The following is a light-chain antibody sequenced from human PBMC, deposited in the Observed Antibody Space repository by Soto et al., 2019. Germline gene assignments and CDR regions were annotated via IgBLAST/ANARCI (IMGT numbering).Light chain of an antibody. J-gene: IGKJ1*01. CDR1: QSVLYSSNNKNY. CDR2: WAS. V-gene: IGKV4-1*01. CDR3: QQYYDAPQN. Sequence: DIVMTQSPDSLAVSLGERATINCKSSQSVLYSSNNKNYLAWYQQKPGQPPKLLIYWASTRESGVPDRFSGSGSGTDFTLTISGLQAEDVAVYYCQQYYDAPQNFGQGTKVEIK.